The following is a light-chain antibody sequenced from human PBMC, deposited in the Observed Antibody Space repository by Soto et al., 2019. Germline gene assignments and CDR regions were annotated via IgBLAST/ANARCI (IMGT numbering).Light chain of an antibody. J-gene: IGKJ2*01. CDR1: QDIRHD. CDR2: DAS. CDR3: LQDYNYPYT. V-gene: IGKV1-6*02. Sequence: AIQMTQSPSSLSASVGDRVTITCRASQDIRHDLGWYQQKPGKPPKLLIYDASNLQTGVPSRFSGSGSGTDFTLTISSLQPEDFATYFCLQDYNYPYTFGQGTKVDIK.